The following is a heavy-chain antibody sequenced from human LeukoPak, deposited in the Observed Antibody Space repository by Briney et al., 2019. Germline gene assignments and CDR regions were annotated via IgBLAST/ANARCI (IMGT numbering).Heavy chain of an antibody. CDR2: IYYSGST. J-gene: IGHJ6*02. V-gene: IGHV4-59*01. D-gene: IGHD6-19*01. CDR3: AKGSSSSGWLPPYYYYYGMDV. CDR1: GGSISSYY. Sequence: SETLSLTCTVSGGSISSYYWSWIRQPPGKGLEWIGYIYYSGSTNYNPSLKSRVTISVDTSKNQFSLKLSSVTAADTAVYYCAKGSSSSGWLPPYYYYYGMDVWGQGTTVTVSS.